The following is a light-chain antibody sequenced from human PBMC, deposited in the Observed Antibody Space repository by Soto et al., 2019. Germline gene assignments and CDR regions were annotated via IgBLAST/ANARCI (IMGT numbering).Light chain of an antibody. CDR1: QSVSSN. CDR2: DAS. Sequence: EIVLTQSPGNLALSPGGSATLSCRASQSVSSNYLAWYQQKPGQAPRLLIYDASNRATGIPARFSGSGSGTDFTLTISSLQSEDFAVYYCQQYNNWPITVGQGTRLEIK. J-gene: IGKJ5*01. V-gene: IGKV3D-15*01. CDR3: QQYNNWPIT.